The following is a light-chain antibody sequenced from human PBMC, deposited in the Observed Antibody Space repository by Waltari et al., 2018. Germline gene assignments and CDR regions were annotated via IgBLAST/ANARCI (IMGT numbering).Light chain of an antibody. CDR1: DPNIAQFG. V-gene: IGLV1-40*01. CDR3: QSYDNSLWGSVL. CDR2: ENT. J-gene: IGLJ3*02. Sequence: QSVLTQAPSVSGPPGQRVTIPCPGGDPNIAQFGFNWSQHLPGRVPKLLIYENTNRPSGVPDRFSGSRSGTSASLAIAGLQPEDEGDYYCQSYDNSLWGSVLFGGGTKLTVL.